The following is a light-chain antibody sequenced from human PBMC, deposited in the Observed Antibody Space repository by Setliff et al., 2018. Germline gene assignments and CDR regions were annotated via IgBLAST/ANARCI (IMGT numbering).Light chain of an antibody. CDR2: EVS. CDR1: SSNIGAGYNY. Sequence: QSVLTQPPSVSGAPGQRVTISCTGSSSNIGAGYNYVSWYQQHPGKAPKLMIYEVSKRPSGVPDRFSGSKSGNTASLTVSGLQAEDEADYYCSSYAGSNNPYVFGTGTKGTV. J-gene: IGLJ1*01. V-gene: IGLV2-8*01. CDR3: SSYAGSNNPYV.